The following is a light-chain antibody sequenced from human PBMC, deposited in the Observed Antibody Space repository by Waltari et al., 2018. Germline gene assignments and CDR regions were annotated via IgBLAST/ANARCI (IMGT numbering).Light chain of an antibody. J-gene: IGKJ4*01. CDR3: QQYHNWPRT. V-gene: IGKV3-15*01. CDR2: DAS. CDR1: QSVSSN. Sequence: ETVVTQSPATLSVSPGERATLSCRASQSVSSNLAWYQQKPGQAPRLLIYDASTRVTGIPARFSGSGSGTEFTLTISSLQAEDPAVYYCQQYHNWPRTFGGGTKVEIK.